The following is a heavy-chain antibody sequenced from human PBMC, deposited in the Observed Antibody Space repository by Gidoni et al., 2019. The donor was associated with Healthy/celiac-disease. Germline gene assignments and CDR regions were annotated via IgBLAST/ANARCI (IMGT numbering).Heavy chain of an antibody. Sequence: LQLQVSGPGLVKPSETLSLTSTVSVGSISSSSYSWGWIRQTPGKGLEWIGSIYYSGGTYYNPSLKSRVTISVDTAKNQFSLKLSSVTAADTAVYYCARVGLVRGVRLDYWGQGTLVTVSS. D-gene: IGHD3-10*01. J-gene: IGHJ4*02. V-gene: IGHV4-39*07. CDR3: ARVGLVRGVRLDY. CDR1: VGSISSSSYS. CDR2: IYYSGGT.